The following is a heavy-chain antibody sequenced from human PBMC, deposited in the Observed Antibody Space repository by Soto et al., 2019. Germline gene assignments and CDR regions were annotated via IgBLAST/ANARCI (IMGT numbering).Heavy chain of an antibody. Sequence: EASVKVSCKASGGTFSSYAISWVRQAPGQGLEWMGGIIPIFGTANYAQKFQGRVTITADESTSTAYMELSSLRSEDTAVYYCARVKDFWSGSLMDVWGQGTTVTVSS. CDR3: ARVKDFWSGSLMDV. D-gene: IGHD3-3*01. J-gene: IGHJ6*02. CDR2: IIPIFGTA. CDR1: GGTFSSYA. V-gene: IGHV1-69*13.